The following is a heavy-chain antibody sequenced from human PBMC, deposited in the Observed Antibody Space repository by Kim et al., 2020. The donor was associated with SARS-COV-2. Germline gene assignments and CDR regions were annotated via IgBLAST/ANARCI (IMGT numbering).Heavy chain of an antibody. J-gene: IGHJ4*02. CDR1: GGSISSSSYY. CDR2: IYYSGST. Sequence: SETLSLTCTVSGGSISSSSYYWGWIRQPPGKGLEWIGSIYYSGSTYYNPSLKSRVTISVDTSKNQFSLKLSSVTAADTAVYYCARGESIAAAGPYFDYWGQGTLVTVSS. CDR3: ARGESIAAAGPYFDY. D-gene: IGHD6-13*01. V-gene: IGHV4-39*01.